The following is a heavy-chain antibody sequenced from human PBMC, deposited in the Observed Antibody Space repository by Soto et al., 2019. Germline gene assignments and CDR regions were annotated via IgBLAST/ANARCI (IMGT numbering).Heavy chain of an antibody. CDR1: GGSISNYY. CDR3: ARVVRGWFDP. V-gene: IGHV4-30-4*01. J-gene: IGHJ5*02. Sequence: PSETLSLTCTISGGSISNYYWSWIRQPPGKGLEWIGYIYYSGSTYYNPSLKSRVTISVDTSKNQFSLKLSSVTAADTAVYYCARVVRGWFDPWGQGTLVTVS. CDR2: IYYSGST. D-gene: IGHD3-10*01.